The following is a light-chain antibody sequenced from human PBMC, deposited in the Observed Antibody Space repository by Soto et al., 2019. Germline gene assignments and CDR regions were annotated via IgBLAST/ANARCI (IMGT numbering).Light chain of an antibody. CDR1: QSVSSSY. V-gene: IGKV3-20*01. Sequence: EIVLTQSPGTLSLSPGERATLSCRASQSVSSSYLAWYQQKPGQAPRLLIYGASSRATGIPDRFSGSGSGTDFTLTINRLEPEDFAVYYCQQYGSSPSTFGQGTRLEIK. J-gene: IGKJ5*01. CDR3: QQYGSSPST. CDR2: GAS.